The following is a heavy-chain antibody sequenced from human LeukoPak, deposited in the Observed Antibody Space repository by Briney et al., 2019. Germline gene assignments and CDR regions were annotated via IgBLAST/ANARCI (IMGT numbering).Heavy chain of an antibody. Sequence: GGSLRLSCAASGFTVSSNYMSWVRQAPGKGLEWVSVIYSGGSTYYADSVKGRFTISRDNAKNSLYLQMNSLRAEDTAVYYCANLDTTYYYDSSGLDPWGQGTLVTVSS. V-gene: IGHV3-66*01. CDR1: GFTVSSNY. CDR2: IYSGGST. CDR3: ANLDTTYYYDSSGLDP. J-gene: IGHJ5*02. D-gene: IGHD3-22*01.